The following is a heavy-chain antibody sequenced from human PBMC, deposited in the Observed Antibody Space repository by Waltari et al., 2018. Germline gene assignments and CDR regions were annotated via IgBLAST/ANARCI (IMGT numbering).Heavy chain of an antibody. J-gene: IGHJ4*02. CDR1: GFTFSSCA. CDR3: AKGNAEV. CDR2: SSGSGGST. V-gene: IGHV3-23*01. Sequence: EVQLLESGGGLLQPGGSLRLSCAASGFTFSSCAMSWVRQAPGKGLEWVSASSGSGGSTYYADSVKGRFTISRDNSKNTLYLKMNSLRAEETAVYYCAKGNAEVWGQGTLVTVSS.